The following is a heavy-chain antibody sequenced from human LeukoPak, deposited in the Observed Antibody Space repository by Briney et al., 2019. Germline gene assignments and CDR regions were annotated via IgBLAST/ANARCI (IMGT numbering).Heavy chain of an antibody. CDR2: IKSKTDGGTT. CDR3: TTDPPYYGSGSWKSDNWFDP. CDR1: GFTFSSYG. D-gene: IGHD3-10*01. V-gene: IGHV3-15*01. J-gene: IGHJ5*02. Sequence: PGGSLRLSCAASGFTFSSYGMSWVRQAPGKGLEWVGRIKSKTDGGTTDYAAPVKGRFTISRDDSKNTLYLQMNSLKTEDTAVYYCTTDPPYYGSGSWKSDNWFDPWGQGTLVTVSS.